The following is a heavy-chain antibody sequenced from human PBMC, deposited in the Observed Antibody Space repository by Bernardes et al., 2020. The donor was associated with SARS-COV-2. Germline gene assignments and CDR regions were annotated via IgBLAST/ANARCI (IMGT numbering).Heavy chain of an antibody. V-gene: IGHV4-39*01. CDR2: IYYSGST. J-gene: IGHJ4*02. CDR1: GGSISRSSYY. D-gene: IGHD1-26*01. Sequence: SAVLYPTRTGSGGSISRSSYYWGWPRQPPGKGLEWIGSIYYSGSTYYNPSLKSRVTISVDTSKNQFSLKLSSVTAADTAVYYCAAPRGGTNPPDYWGQGTLVTVSS. CDR3: AAPRGGTNPPDY.